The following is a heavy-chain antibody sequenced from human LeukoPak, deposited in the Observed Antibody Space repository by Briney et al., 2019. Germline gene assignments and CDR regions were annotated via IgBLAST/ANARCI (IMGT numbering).Heavy chain of an antibody. Sequence: PGGSLRLSCAASGFTFSSYSLNWVRQAPGKGLEWVSYISSSSSTIYYADSVKGRFTISRDNAKNSLYLHMNSLRDEDTAVYFCARGTAAAGFDYWGQGTLVTVSS. D-gene: IGHD6-13*01. CDR3: ARGTAAAGFDY. CDR1: GFTFSSYS. J-gene: IGHJ4*02. V-gene: IGHV3-48*02. CDR2: ISSSSSTI.